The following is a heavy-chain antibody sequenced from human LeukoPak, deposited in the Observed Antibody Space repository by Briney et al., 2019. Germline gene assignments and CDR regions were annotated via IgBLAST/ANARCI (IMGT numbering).Heavy chain of an antibody. V-gene: IGHV1-69*06. CDR1: GGTFSSYA. J-gene: IGHJ3*02. CDR3: AREGREPPAFDI. Sequence: SVKVSCKASGGTFSSYAISWMRQAPGQGLEWMGGIIPIFGTANYAQKFQGRVTITADKSTSTAYMELSSLRSEDTAVYYCAREGREPPAFDIWGQGTMVTVSS. CDR2: IIPIFGTA. D-gene: IGHD1-14*01.